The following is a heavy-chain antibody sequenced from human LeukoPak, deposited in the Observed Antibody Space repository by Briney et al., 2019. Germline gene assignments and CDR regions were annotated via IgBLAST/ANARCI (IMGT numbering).Heavy chain of an antibody. V-gene: IGHV3-30*18. J-gene: IGHJ4*02. CDR2: ISYDGSNK. CDR3: AKLYIVVVVAATIDY. D-gene: IGHD2-15*01. CDR1: GFTVSSYG. Sequence: GGSLRLSCAASGFTVSSYGMHWVRQAPGKGLEWVAVISYDGSNKYYADSVKGRFTISRDNSKNTLCLQMNSLRAEDTAVYYCAKLYIVVVVAATIDYWGQGTLVTVSS.